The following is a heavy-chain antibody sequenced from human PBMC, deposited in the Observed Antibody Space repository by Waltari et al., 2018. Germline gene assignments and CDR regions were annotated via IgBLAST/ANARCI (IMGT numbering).Heavy chain of an antibody. V-gene: IGHV3-23*01. CDR1: GCTFSSYA. Sequence: EVQLLESGGGLVQPGGSLRVSCAAPGCTFSSYAMSWVRQAPGKGLEWVSAISGVGDRTYYADSVKGRFTISRDNSKNTVNLQMNSLRAEDTAVYYCAKVASFHSSGWQYWGQGTLVTVSS. CDR3: AKVASFHSSGWQY. D-gene: IGHD6-19*01. CDR2: ISGVGDRT. J-gene: IGHJ4*02.